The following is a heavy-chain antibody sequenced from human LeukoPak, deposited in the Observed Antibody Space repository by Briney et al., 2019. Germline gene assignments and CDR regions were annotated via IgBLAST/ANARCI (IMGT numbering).Heavy chain of an antibody. Sequence: SGTLSLTCAVYGGSFSGYYWNWVRQPPGKGLEWIGEINHSGSTNYNPSLKSRVTISVDTSKNQFSLKLNSVTAADTAVYYCARGRILGSSPLGYWGQGTLVTVSS. CDR2: INHSGST. CDR3: ARGRILGSSPLGY. D-gene: IGHD6-19*01. V-gene: IGHV4-34*01. CDR1: GGSFSGYY. J-gene: IGHJ4*02.